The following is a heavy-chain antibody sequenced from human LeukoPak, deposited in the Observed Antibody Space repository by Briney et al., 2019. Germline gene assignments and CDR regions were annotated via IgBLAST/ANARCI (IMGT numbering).Heavy chain of an antibody. CDR3: ARAGNNWSFDY. D-gene: IGHD1-1*01. CDR1: GGSISSYY. V-gene: IGHV4-59*01. CDR2: IYYSGST. J-gene: IGHJ4*02. Sequence: SETLSLTCTVSGGSISSYYWSWIRQPPGKGLEWIGYIYYSGSTNYNPSLKSRVTISVDTSKNQFSLKLSSVTAADTAVYYCARAGNNWSFDYWGQGTLVTVSS.